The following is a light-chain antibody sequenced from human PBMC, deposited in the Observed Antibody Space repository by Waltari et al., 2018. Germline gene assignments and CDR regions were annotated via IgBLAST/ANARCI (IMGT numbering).Light chain of an antibody. CDR3: QHVYSYPVT. CDR1: QGMSGY. J-gene: IGKJ4*01. Sequence: DIQLTQSPSFLSASVRDRVTFTCRASQGMSGYLAWYQQKPNKAPKLLINAASTLQSGVPSRFSGGKSGTEFTLTISSLQPEDFATYFCQHVYSYPVTFGGGTTLDI. V-gene: IGKV1-9*01. CDR2: AAS.